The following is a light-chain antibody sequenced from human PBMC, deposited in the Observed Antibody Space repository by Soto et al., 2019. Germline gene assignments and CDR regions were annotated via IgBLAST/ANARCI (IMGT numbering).Light chain of an antibody. CDR3: QQYNSWPRT. V-gene: IGKV3-15*01. J-gene: IGKJ1*01. Sequence: EIVMTQSPVTLSVSPGERATLSCRASQSVSSSLAWYQQRPGQAPRLLISGASTRATGIPARFSGSGSGTEFTLTISSLQSEDFAIYYCQQYNSWPRTFGQGTKVEIK. CDR1: QSVSSS. CDR2: GAS.